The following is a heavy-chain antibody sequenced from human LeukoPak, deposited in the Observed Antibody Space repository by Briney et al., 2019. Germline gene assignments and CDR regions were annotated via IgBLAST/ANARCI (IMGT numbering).Heavy chain of an antibody. D-gene: IGHD6-6*01. J-gene: IGHJ4*02. CDR3: AXXXRIAAPPNYYFDY. Sequence: SETLSLTCTVSGGSISSYYWGWIRQPPGKGLEWIGSIYYSGSTYYNPSLKSRVTISVDTSKNQLSLKLSSVTAADTAVYYCAXXXRIAAPPNYYFDYWGQGTLVTVSS. V-gene: IGHV4-39*07. CDR1: GGSISSYY. CDR2: IYYSGST.